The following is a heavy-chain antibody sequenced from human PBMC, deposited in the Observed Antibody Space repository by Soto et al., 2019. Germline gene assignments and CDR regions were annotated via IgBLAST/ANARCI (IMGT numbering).Heavy chain of an antibody. D-gene: IGHD2-21*01. J-gene: IGHJ4*02. CDR2: ISETGDSK. CDR1: GFTLRSYG. Sequence: GGSLRLSCAASGFTLRSYGMHWVRQAPGKGLEWVASISETGDSKKYADSVKGRFTISRDNSKKKLYLQMKSLRAEDTAVYFCAKAFCDTATCPPSDSWGQGTLVTVSS. CDR3: AKAFCDTATCPPSDS. V-gene: IGHV3-23*01.